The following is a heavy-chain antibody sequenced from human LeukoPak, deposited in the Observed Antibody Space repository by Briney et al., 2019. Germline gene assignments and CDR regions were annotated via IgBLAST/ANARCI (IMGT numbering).Heavy chain of an antibody. D-gene: IGHD3-16*01. CDR1: GFTFSDYY. V-gene: IGHV3-11*01. Sequence: PGGSLRLSCAASGFTFSDYYMSWIRQAPGKGLEWVSYISSSGSTIYYADSVKGRFTISRDNAKNSLYLQTNSLRAEDTAVYYCAREGGDGPFNWFDPWGQGTLVTVSS. CDR3: AREGGDGPFNWFDP. CDR2: ISSSGSTI. J-gene: IGHJ5*02.